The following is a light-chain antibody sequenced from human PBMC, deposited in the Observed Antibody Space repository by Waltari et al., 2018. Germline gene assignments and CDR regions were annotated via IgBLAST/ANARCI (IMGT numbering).Light chain of an antibody. J-gene: IGLJ1*01. CDR3: QAWDSSTPSYV. Sequence: SYELTQPPSVSVSPGQTASITCSRDTLGDKYACWYQQKPGQSPVQVIYEDSKRPSGIPERFSGSNSGNTATLTISGTQAMDEADYYCQAWDSSTPSYVFGTGTKVTVL. CDR1: TLGDKY. CDR2: EDS. V-gene: IGLV3-1*01.